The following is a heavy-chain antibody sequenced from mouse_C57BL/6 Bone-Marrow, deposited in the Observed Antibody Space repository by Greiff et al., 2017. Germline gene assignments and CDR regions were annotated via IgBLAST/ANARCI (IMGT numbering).Heavy chain of an antibody. CDR2: IDPSDSET. D-gene: IGHD2-1*01. Sequence: VQLQQSGAELVRPGSSVKLSCKASGYTFTSYWMHWVKQRPIQGLEWIGNIDPSDSETHYTQKFKDKATLTVDKSSSTAYMQLSSLTSEDSAVYYCARGWYSWFAYWGQGTLVTVSA. CDR1: GYTFTSYW. J-gene: IGHJ3*01. CDR3: ARGWYSWFAY. V-gene: IGHV1-52*01.